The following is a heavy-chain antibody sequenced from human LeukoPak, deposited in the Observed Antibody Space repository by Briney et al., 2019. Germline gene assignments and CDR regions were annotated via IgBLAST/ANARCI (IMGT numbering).Heavy chain of an antibody. Sequence: SETLSLTCAVSGTSISPYYWSWIRQPPGKGLEWIGYIYYSGSTNYNPSLKGRVTISVDTSENQFSLILRSVTAADTAVYYCAREVGDSDSDNWFDPWGQGTLVTVSS. CDR1: GTSISPYY. V-gene: IGHV4-59*01. CDR3: AREVGDSDSDNWFDP. D-gene: IGHD2-21*02. CDR2: IYYSGST. J-gene: IGHJ5*02.